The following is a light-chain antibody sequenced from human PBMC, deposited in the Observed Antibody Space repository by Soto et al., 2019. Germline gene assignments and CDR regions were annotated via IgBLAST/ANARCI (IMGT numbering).Light chain of an antibody. CDR1: QSVIRNY. Sequence: EGMLTQSPGTLSLSPGEGAILSCRSSQSVIRNYLAWYQKKPGQAPRLLIYGASSRATGIPDRFSGSGSGTGFTLTISRLEPEDSAVYYCQKYDTSPYDFGQGTKLEI. CDR2: GAS. CDR3: QKYDTSPYD. V-gene: IGKV3-20*01. J-gene: IGKJ2*01.